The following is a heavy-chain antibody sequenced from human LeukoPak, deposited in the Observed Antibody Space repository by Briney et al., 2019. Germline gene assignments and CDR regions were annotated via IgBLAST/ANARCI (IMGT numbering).Heavy chain of an antibody. Sequence: VGSLRLSCAASGFTFSSYSMNWVRQAPGKGLEWVSYISSSSSTIYYADSVKGRFTISRDNANNTLYLQMNSLRAEETAVYYCAREGVDYDSRSGYDRYYMDVWGKGTLVTVSS. J-gene: IGHJ6*03. D-gene: IGHD3-3*01. CDR3: AREGVDYDSRSGYDRYYMDV. CDR1: GFTFSSYS. CDR2: ISSSSSTI. V-gene: IGHV3-48*01.